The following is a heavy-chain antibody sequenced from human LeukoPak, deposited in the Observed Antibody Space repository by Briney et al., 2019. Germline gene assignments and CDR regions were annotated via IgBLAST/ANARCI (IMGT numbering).Heavy chain of an antibody. CDR3: ARSAARPLNWFDP. CDR1: GYSFTSYW. Sequence: GESLKISCKGSGYSFTSYWIGWVRQMPGKGLEWMGIIYPGDSDTRYSPSFQGQVAISADKSISTAYLQWSSLKASDTAMYYCARSAARPLNWFDPWGQGTLVTVSS. J-gene: IGHJ5*02. CDR2: IYPGDSDT. D-gene: IGHD6-6*01. V-gene: IGHV5-51*01.